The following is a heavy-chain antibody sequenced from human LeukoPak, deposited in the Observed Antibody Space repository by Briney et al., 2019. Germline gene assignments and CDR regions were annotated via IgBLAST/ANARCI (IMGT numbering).Heavy chain of an antibody. V-gene: IGHV4-30-2*01. CDR2: IYHSGST. CDR1: GGSISSGGYS. J-gene: IGHJ5*02. Sequence: SQTLSLTCAVSGGSISSGGYSWSWIRQPPGKGLEWIGYIYHSGSTYYNPSLKSRVTISVDTSKNQFSLKLGSVTAADTAVYYCARYRNYYDSSGSTNWFDPWGQGTLVTVSS. CDR3: ARYRNYYDSSGSTNWFDP. D-gene: IGHD3-22*01.